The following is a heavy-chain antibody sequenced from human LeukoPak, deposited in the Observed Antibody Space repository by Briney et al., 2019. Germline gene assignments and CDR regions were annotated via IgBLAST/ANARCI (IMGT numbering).Heavy chain of an antibody. Sequence: SGPTLVKXTQTLTLTCTFSGFSLSTSGVGVGWIRQPPGKALEWLALIYWDDDKRYSPSLKSRLTITKDTSKNQVVLTMTNMDPVDTATYYCAHRTDSSSWTGDYFDYWGQGTLVTVSS. V-gene: IGHV2-5*02. J-gene: IGHJ4*02. CDR3: AHRTDSSSWTGDYFDY. CDR1: GFSLSTSGVG. D-gene: IGHD6-13*01. CDR2: IYWDDDK.